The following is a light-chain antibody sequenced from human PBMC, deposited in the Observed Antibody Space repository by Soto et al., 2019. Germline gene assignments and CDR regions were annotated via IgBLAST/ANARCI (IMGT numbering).Light chain of an antibody. V-gene: IGKV3-20*01. CDR2: DAS. Sequence: EILFTQSPGTLSLSPGERSSLSFRASQSVSSSYLAWYQQIPGQAPRLLINDASRRATGIPDRFSGSGSGTDFTLTISRLEPEDFAVYYCQQYGSSPPTFGQGTKV. CDR1: QSVSSSY. J-gene: IGKJ1*01. CDR3: QQYGSSPPT.